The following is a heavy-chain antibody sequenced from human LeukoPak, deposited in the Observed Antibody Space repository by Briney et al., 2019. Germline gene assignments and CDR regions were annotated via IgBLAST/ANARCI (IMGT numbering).Heavy chain of an antibody. J-gene: IGHJ4*02. CDR1: GFTFSSYW. CDR2: FNSDGSTT. Sequence: GGSLRLSCAASGFTFSSYWMHWVRQAPGKGLVWVSHFNSDGSTTNYADSVRCRFTISRDNAKNTLYLQMNSLRAEDTAVYYCAVGRGYDVFDYWGQGTLVTVSS. D-gene: IGHD3-10*02. V-gene: IGHV3-74*01. CDR3: AVGRGYDVFDY.